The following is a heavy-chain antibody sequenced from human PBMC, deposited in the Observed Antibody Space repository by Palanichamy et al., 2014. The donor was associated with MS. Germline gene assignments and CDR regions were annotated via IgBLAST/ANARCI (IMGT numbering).Heavy chain of an antibody. CDR2: IKSKTDGGTT. D-gene: IGHD3-22*01. CDR1: GFTFNNAW. CDR3: TTIFYNSGFFDY. J-gene: IGHJ4*02. V-gene: IGHV3-15*01. Sequence: EVQLVESGGGLVKWGGSLRLSCAASGFTFNNAWMSWVRQTPGKGLEWVGRIKSKTDGGTTDYVAPVKGRFTISRDDSKKTLYLQMNSLKTEDTAVYYCTTIFYNSGFFDYWGQGALVTVSS.